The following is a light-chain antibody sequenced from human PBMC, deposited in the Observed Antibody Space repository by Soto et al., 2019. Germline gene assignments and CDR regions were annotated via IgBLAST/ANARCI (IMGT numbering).Light chain of an antibody. CDR1: RMVFKSY. Sequence: EIVLTQSPGTLSLSPGERPTPSCRASRMVFKSYLAWYQQKPDQAPRLLIYDASSRTTGIPDRFSGSGSGTDFTLTISRLEPEDFAVYYCQQYGSSPGTFGQGTKVEIK. J-gene: IGKJ1*01. V-gene: IGKV3-20*01. CDR3: QQYGSSPGT. CDR2: DAS.